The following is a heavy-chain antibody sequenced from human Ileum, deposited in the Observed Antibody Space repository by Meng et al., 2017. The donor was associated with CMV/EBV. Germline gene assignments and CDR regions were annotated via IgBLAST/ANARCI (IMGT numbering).Heavy chain of an antibody. J-gene: IGHJ4*02. CDR1: GGSVSSGSYY. V-gene: IGHV4-61*02. Sequence: QLQLQESGPGLVKPSETLSLTCTVSGGSVSSGSYYWSWIRQPAGKGLEWIGRVYTTGKTYYNPSLKSRVSMSVNTSKNQFSLTLTSVTAADTAVYYCARSMATITRFFDYWGQGSLVTVSS. D-gene: IGHD5-24*01. CDR3: ARSMATITRFFDY. CDR2: VYTTGKT.